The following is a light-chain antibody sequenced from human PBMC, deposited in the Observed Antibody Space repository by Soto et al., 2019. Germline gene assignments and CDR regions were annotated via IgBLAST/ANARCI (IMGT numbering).Light chain of an antibody. CDR3: SSYTSSSTRV. CDR1: SSDVGDYNY. V-gene: IGLV2-14*01. J-gene: IGLJ1*01. Sequence: VLTQPASVSGSPGQSITISCTGTSSDVGDYNYVSWNQHHPGKAPKLMIYEVSNRPSGVSNRFSGSKSGNTASLIVSGLQAEDEADYYCSSYTSSSTRVFGTGTKVTVL. CDR2: EVS.